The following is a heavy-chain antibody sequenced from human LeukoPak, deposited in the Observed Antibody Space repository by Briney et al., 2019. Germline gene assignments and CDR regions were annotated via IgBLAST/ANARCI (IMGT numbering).Heavy chain of an antibody. Sequence: GRSLRLSCAASGFTFSSYGMHWVRQAPGKGLEWVSLISGDGGGTYYADSVKGRFTISRDNSKNSLYLQMNSLRTEDTALYYCAKGDGYGWGSWPALNWGQGTLVTVSS. V-gene: IGHV3-43*02. CDR2: ISGDGGGT. CDR3: AKGDGYGWGSWPALN. D-gene: IGHD7-27*01. J-gene: IGHJ4*02. CDR1: GFTFSSYG.